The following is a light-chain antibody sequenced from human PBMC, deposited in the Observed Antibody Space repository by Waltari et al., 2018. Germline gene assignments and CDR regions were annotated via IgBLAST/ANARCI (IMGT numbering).Light chain of an antibody. J-gene: IGKJ4*01. Sequence: IVMTQTPLSLPVTPGEPASISCKSSQSLLHSNGNSYLYWYLQKPGQPPRLLIYRVSNRFSGVPDRFSGGGSGTDFTLKISRVEAEDVGVYYCMQALQTPPTFGGGTKLEIK. V-gene: IGKV2-29*02. CDR1: QSLLHSNGNSY. CDR2: RVS. CDR3: MQALQTPPT.